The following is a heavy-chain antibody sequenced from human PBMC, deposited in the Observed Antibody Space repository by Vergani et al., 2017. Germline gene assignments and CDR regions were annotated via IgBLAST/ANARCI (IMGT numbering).Heavy chain of an antibody. D-gene: IGHD4-17*01. V-gene: IGHV3-30*02. J-gene: IGHJ4*02. CDR3: AKDGRENSDYGYFDY. CDR2: IGYDGRIK. CDR1: GFSFNTYG. Sequence: QVQLVETGGGVVQPGGSLRLYCATSGFSFNTYGAHWVRPAPGKGLEWVAFIGYDGRIKYNVDSVKGRFTISRDTSKKTLSLQMRSLRDDDTAVYYCAKDGRENSDYGYFDYWGQGTLVTVSS.